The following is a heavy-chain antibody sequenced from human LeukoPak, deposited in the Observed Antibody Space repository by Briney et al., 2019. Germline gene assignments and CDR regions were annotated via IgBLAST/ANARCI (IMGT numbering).Heavy chain of an antibody. D-gene: IGHD2-15*01. Sequence: ASVKVSCKASGYTFTSYYMHWVRQAPGQGLEWMGIINPSGGSASYAQKFQGRVTMTRDTSTTTVYLELSSLRSECTAVYYCARDPNDRYCSGGSCYSRYFHFWG. CDR3: ARDPNDRYCSGGSCYSRYFHF. J-gene: IGHJ2*01. CDR2: INPSGGSA. V-gene: IGHV1-46*01. CDR1: GYTFTSYY.